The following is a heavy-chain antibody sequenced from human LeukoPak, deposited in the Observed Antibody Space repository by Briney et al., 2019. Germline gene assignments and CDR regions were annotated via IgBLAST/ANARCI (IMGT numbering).Heavy chain of an antibody. CDR3: ARQYYDFWSGYYTNFDY. CDR2: IYPGDSDT. J-gene: IGHJ4*02. Sequence: RGESLKISCKGSGYSFTSYWIGWVRQMPGKGLEWMGIIYPGDSDTRYSPSFQGQVTISADKSISTAYLQWSSLKASDTAMYYCARQYYDFWSGYYTNFDYWGQGTLVTVSS. D-gene: IGHD3-3*01. CDR1: GYSFTSYW. V-gene: IGHV5-51*01.